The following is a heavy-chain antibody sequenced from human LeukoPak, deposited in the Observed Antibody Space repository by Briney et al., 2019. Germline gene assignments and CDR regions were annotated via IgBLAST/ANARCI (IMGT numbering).Heavy chain of an antibody. CDR1: GGSISSYY. CDR2: IYYSGST. CDR3: ARGYYDFWSGYYPWFDP. D-gene: IGHD3-3*01. Sequence: SETLSLTCTVSGGSISSYYWSWIRQPPGKGLEWIGYIYYSGSTNYNPSLKSRVTISVDTSKNQFSLKLSSVTAAATAVYYCARGYYDFWSGYYPWFDPWGQGTLVTVSS. J-gene: IGHJ5*02. V-gene: IGHV4-59*01.